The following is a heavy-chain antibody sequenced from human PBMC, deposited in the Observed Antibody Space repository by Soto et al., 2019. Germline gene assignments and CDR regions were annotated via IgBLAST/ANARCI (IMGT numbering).Heavy chain of an antibody. J-gene: IGHJ6*02. V-gene: IGHV1-18*04. Sequence: APVEASSKASRYTFSSCGLTSARQAPGQGIEWMGWISVYSGKTSYAQKLQDRVTMSTDTSTSTAYMELRSLRSDDTAFYYCARSAMAGDYYYYGMDVWGRGTTVTVSS. D-gene: IGHD6-19*01. CDR2: ISVYSGKT. CDR3: ARSAMAGDYYYYGMDV. CDR1: RYTFSSCG.